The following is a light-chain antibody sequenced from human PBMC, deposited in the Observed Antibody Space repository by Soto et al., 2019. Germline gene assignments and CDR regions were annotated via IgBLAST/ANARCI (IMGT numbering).Light chain of an antibody. CDR2: DAS. V-gene: IGKV1-33*01. CDR3: QQYDNPNLTVT. J-gene: IGKJ4*01. Sequence: DIQCTHPPSSVSSQALYGVTITFKMLQDISNYLNLYQQKPGKAPKLLIYDASNLETGVPSRFSGSGSGTDFTFTISSLQPEDIATYYCQQYDNPNLTVTFGGGTKVDIK. CDR1: QDISNY.